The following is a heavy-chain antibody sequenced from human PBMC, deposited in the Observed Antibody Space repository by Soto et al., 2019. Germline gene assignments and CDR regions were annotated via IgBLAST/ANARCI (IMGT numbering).Heavy chain of an antibody. D-gene: IGHD3-22*01. V-gene: IGHV4-61*01. CDR1: GGSVSSGSYY. J-gene: IGHJ3*02. CDR2: IYYSGST. CDR3: ARVASNYYDSGGFNDAFDI. Sequence: PSETLSLTCTVSGGSVSSGSYYWSWIRQPPGKGLEWIGYIYYSGSTNYNASLESRITISVDTSKNQFSLKLGSVTAADTAVYYCARVASNYYDSGGFNDAFDIWGQGTMVTVSS.